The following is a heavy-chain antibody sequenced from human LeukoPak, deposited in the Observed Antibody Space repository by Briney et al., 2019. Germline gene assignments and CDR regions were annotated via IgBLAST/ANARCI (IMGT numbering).Heavy chain of an antibody. CDR2: INPSGST. Sequence: PSETLSLTCTVSGGSISSYYWSWIRQPPGKGLEWIGEINPSGSTNYNPSLKSRVTISVDTSKNQFSLKLSSVTAADTAVYYCARARDCSSTSCYRDYYYGMDVWGQGTTVTVSS. D-gene: IGHD2-2*01. CDR1: GGSISSYY. CDR3: ARARDCSSTSCYRDYYYGMDV. V-gene: IGHV4-34*01. J-gene: IGHJ6*02.